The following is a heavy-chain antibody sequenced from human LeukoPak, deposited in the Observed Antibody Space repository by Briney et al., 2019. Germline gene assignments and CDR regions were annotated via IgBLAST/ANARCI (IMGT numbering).Heavy chain of an antibody. CDR2: INFNSGVT. CDR1: GYSFSLYY. D-gene: IGHD3-16*01. CDR3: ARGGDYVWRHDYWFDP. J-gene: IGHJ5*02. Sequence: ASVKVSCKASGYSFSLYYLHWVRQAPAQGLEWMGWINFNSGVTNFAQKFQGRVTMTRDTSISTSYMELSRLRSDDTAVYYCARGGDYVWRHDYWFDPWGQGTLVTVSS. V-gene: IGHV1-2*02.